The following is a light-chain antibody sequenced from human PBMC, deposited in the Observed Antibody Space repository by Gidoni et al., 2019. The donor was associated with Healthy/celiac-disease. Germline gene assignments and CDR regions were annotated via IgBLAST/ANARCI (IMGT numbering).Light chain of an antibody. V-gene: IGLV1-44*01. Sequence: QSVLTQPPSASGTPAQRVTISCSGSSSNIGSNTVNWYQQRPGTAPKLLLYSNNQRPSGVPDLFSGSKSGTSASLAISGLQSEDEADYYCAAWDDSLNGPVFGGGTKLTVL. CDR3: AAWDDSLNGPV. CDR1: SSNIGSNT. CDR2: SNN. J-gene: IGLJ2*01.